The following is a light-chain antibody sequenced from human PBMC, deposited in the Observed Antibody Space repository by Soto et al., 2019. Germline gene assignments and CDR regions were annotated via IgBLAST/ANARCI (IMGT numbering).Light chain of an antibody. J-gene: IGLJ1*01. Sequence: QSALTQPASVSGSPGQSITISCTGTSSDVGFYNYVSWYQQQHPGKAPKLMIYEVDNRPSGVSIRFSGSKSGNTASLTISGLQAEDEADYYCCSHAGDNTYVFGTGTKVTVL. CDR2: EVD. CDR3: CSHAGDNTYV. CDR1: SSDVGFYNY. V-gene: IGLV2-14*01.